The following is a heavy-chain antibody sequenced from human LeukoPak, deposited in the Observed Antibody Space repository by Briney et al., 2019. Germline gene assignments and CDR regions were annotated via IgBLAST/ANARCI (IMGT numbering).Heavy chain of an antibody. V-gene: IGHV4-59*01. CDR3: ARDRLGYSGYGHYFDY. D-gene: IGHD5-12*01. J-gene: IGHJ4*02. Sequence: PSETLSLTCTVSGGSISSYYWSWVRQPPGKGVEGIGYIFYSASTNYNPSLKSRVTISVDTSNNQFSLKLSSVTAADTAVYYCARDRLGYSGYGHYFDYWGQGTLVTVSS. CDR1: GGSISSYY. CDR2: IFYSAST.